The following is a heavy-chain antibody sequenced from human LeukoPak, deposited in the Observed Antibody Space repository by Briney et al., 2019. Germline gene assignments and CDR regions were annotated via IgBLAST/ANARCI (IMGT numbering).Heavy chain of an antibody. CDR3: ARAGIAAAGPRGDWFDP. D-gene: IGHD6-13*01. CDR1: GGSIKTGGYS. V-gene: IGHV4-31*03. CDR2: IYYSGST. J-gene: IGHJ5*02. Sequence: SETLSLTCTVSGGSIKTGGYSWTWIRQHPGKGLEWIGYIYYSGSTYYNPSLKSRVTISVDTSKNQFSLKLSSVTAADTAVYYCARAGIAAAGPRGDWFDPWGQGTLVTVSS.